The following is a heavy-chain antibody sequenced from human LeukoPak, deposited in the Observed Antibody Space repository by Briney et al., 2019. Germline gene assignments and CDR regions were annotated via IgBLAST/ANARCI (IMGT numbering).Heavy chain of an antibody. CDR1: GYIFSNYD. V-gene: IGHV1-8*01. D-gene: IGHD2-2*01. Sequence: ASVKVSCKASGYIFSNYDISWVRQATGHGIERMGWMNPNSGNTGYALQFQGRVTFSTDTSITTAYMEMSSVRSDDTAVYYCARAVRYQLLPDYWGQGTLVTVSS. J-gene: IGHJ4*02. CDR2: MNPNSGNT. CDR3: ARAVRYQLLPDY.